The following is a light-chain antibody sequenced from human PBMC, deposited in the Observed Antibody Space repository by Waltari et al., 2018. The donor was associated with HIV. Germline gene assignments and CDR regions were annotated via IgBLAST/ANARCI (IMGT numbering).Light chain of an antibody. CDR2: WAS. J-gene: IGKJ2*01. Sequence: DIVMTQSPDSLGVSLGERATINCKSSQSILSTAGNRHSLAWYQQAPNLLIYWASTRESGVPDRFSGSGSGTDFTLTISSLQAEDVAVYYCQQYYGTPYTFGQGTRLDIK. CDR1: QSILSTAGNRHS. V-gene: IGKV4-1*01. CDR3: QQYYGTPYT.